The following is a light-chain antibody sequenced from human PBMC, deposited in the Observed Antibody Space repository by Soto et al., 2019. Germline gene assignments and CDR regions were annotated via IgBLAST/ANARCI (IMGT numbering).Light chain of an antibody. Sequence: IVVTQSPATLSVSPGERVTLSCRASQSVGSNLAWYQQRPGQAPRLLIYDASTRATGIPDRFSGSGSGTEFTLTISSLQSEDFAVYYGQQFNIWPHMLSFGGGTKLEMK. CDR1: QSVGSN. J-gene: IGKJ4*01. CDR3: QQFNIWPHMLS. V-gene: IGKV3-15*01. CDR2: DAS.